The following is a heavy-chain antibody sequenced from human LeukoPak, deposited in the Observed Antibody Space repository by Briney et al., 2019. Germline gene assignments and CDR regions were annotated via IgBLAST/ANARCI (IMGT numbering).Heavy chain of an antibody. Sequence: SETLSLTCTVSGGSISSYHWSWIRQPAGKGLEWIGRTYSSGITNYNPSLKSRVTMSVDTSKNPLSLKLSSVTAADTAVYYCARSLSQQEYNRNWPFDYWGQGTLVTVSS. J-gene: IGHJ4*02. CDR3: ARSLSQQEYNRNWPFDY. CDR1: GGSISSYH. CDR2: TYSSGIT. V-gene: IGHV4-4*07. D-gene: IGHD1-14*01.